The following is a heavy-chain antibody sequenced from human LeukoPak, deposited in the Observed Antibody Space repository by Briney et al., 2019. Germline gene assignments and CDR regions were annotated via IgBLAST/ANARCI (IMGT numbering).Heavy chain of an antibody. CDR2: ITAYNGNT. CDR1: GYTFTSYG. J-gene: IGHJ5*02. D-gene: IGHD6-13*01. CDR3: ARDLIAAAYLNWFDL. V-gene: IGHV1-18*01. Sequence: VASVKVSSKASGYTFTSYGINWVRQAPGQGLEWMGWITAYNGNTNYAQKLQGRVTMTTDTSTSTAYMELRSLRSDDTAVYYCARDLIAAAYLNWFDLWGQRTLVTVSS.